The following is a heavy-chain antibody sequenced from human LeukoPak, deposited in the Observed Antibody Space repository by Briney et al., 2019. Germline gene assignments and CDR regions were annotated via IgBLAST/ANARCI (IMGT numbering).Heavy chain of an antibody. CDR1: GYTFTSYG. D-gene: IGHD6-19*01. J-gene: IGHJ4*02. Sequence: GASVKVSCKASGYTFTSYGISWVRQAPGQGLEWMGWISAYNGNTNYAQKLQGRVTMTTDTSTSTAYMELRSLRSDDTAVYYCGRPGGLQHSGGWHIDYGGQGTLVTVPS. CDR2: ISAYNGNT. CDR3: GRPGGLQHSGGWHIDY. V-gene: IGHV1-18*01.